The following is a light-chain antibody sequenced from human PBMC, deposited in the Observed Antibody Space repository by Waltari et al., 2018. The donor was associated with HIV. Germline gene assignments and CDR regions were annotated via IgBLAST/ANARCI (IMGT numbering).Light chain of an antibody. J-gene: IGKJ4*02. CDR3: HQSYNNPFT. CDR2: SAS. V-gene: IGKV1-39*01. CDR1: HHINHY. Sequence: DIQMTQSPSSLSASVGDRFTITCRASHHINHYVSWYQQKPGKAPKLLIYSASSLQTAVPPRFSGSGYGTDVTLTISSVQPDDSATYYCHQSYNNPFTFGGGTTVDI.